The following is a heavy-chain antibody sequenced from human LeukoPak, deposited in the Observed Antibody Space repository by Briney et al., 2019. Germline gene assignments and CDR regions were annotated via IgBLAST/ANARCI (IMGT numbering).Heavy chain of an antibody. J-gene: IGHJ4*02. CDR1: GYTFTSYD. D-gene: IGHD6-6*01. CDR2: VSTYNDNT. V-gene: IGHV1-18*01. Sequence: GASVQVSRKASGYTFTSYDISWVRQAPGQGLERMGWVSTYNDNTHYAQKLQGRVTMTTDTSTSTVYMELKSLRSDDTAVYYCARIQSRIIAARPGNPAFDYWGRGTLVTVSS. CDR3: ARIQSRIIAARPGNPAFDY.